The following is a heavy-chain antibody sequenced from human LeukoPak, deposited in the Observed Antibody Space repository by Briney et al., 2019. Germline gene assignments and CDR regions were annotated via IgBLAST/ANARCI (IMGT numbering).Heavy chain of an antibody. D-gene: IGHD2-15*01. CDR2: INPNGGST. CDR1: GYTFTSYY. Sequence: ASVKVSCKASGYTFTSYYMHWVRQAPGQGLEWMGIINPNGGSTSFAQKFQGRVTMTRDTSTSTVYMELSSLRSEDTAVYYCARDRCSGGSCQYYFDYWGQGTLVTVSS. J-gene: IGHJ4*02. V-gene: IGHV1-46*01. CDR3: ARDRCSGGSCQYYFDY.